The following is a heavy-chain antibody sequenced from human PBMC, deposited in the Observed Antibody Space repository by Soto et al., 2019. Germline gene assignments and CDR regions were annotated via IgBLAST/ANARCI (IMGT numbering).Heavy chain of an antibody. CDR3: SRASSSGYPYYGAY. CDR1: GGSVSSGSYY. CDR2: IYYSGST. V-gene: IGHV4-61*01. Sequence: SKPLTLTCAVSGGSVSSGSYYCCWIRQPPGKGLEWIGYIYYSGSTNYNPSLKSRVTISVDTSKNQFSLKLSSVTAADTAVYYGSRASSSGYPYYGAYWGQVTLVVVAS. D-gene: IGHD3-22*01. J-gene: IGHJ4*02.